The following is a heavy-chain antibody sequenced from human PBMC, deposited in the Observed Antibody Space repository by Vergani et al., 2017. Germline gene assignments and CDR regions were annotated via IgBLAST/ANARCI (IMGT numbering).Heavy chain of an antibody. D-gene: IGHD2-2*01. V-gene: IGHV3-23*01. Sequence: QLLESGGGLIQPGGSLRLSCAASGFTFNSYAMTWVRQAPGKGMEWVSGINNNGGSTYYADSVKGRFTISRDNSKNTLYLQMTDLRAEDAATYYCAKVCGSTSCPYGGGAFDVWGHGTMVTVSS. CDR1: GFTFNSYA. J-gene: IGHJ3*01. CDR2: INNNGGST. CDR3: AKVCGSTSCPYGGGAFDV.